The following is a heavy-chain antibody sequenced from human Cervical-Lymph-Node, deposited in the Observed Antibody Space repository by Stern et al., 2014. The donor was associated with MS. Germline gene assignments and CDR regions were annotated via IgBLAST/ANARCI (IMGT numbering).Heavy chain of an antibody. CDR2: IIHVFDTA. CDR3: ARVGSQNFEY. V-gene: IGHV1-69*01. Sequence: VQLVESGAEVEKPGSSVRVSCKVSGGTFRSSAINWVRQAPGHGLEWMGGIIHVFDTASYAQQFQGRVTITADVSTSTVYTELTSVRSEDTAVYYCARVGSQNFEYWGQGTLVTVSS. J-gene: IGHJ4*02. CDR1: GGTFRSSA.